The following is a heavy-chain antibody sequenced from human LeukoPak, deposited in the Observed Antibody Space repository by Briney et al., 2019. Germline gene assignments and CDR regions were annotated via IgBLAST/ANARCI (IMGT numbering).Heavy chain of an antibody. V-gene: IGHV1-46*01. CDR2: ISPNGGTT. J-gene: IGHJ4*02. CDR3: ARGYCTNGVCRTFDI. Sequence: ASVKVSCKASGYTFTDYSIHWVRQAPGQGLEWMGIISPNGGTTNYAQKFQDRVTMTRDTSTSTVYMELSSLRSEDTAVYYCARGYCTNGVCRTFDIWGQGTLVTVSS. D-gene: IGHD2-8*01. CDR1: GYTFTDYS.